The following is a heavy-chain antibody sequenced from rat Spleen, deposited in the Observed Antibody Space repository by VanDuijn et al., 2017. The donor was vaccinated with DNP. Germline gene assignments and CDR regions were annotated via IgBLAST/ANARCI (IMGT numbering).Heavy chain of an antibody. CDR3: TTYYGYYYAMDA. Sequence: EVQLVESGGGLVQPGRSLKLSCAASGFTFSDYYMAWVRQAPTKGLEWVASISYDGGSTYYRDSVKGRFTISRDNAKSSLYLQMDSLRSEDTATYYCTTYYGYYYAMDAWGQGTSVTVSS. CDR2: ISYDGGST. D-gene: IGHD1-6*01. V-gene: IGHV5-20*01. J-gene: IGHJ4*01. CDR1: GFTFSDYY.